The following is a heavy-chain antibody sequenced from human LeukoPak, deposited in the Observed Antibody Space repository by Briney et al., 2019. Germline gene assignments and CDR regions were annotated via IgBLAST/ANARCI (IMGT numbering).Heavy chain of an antibody. Sequence: GGSLRLSCAASGFTFSNYNMNWVRQAPGKGLEWVSSISTSSSYIYYADSVKGRFTISRDNAKNSLYLQMNSLRAEDTAVYYCTIGLHYYYGSGSYYSDDYWGQGTLVTVSS. D-gene: IGHD3-10*01. J-gene: IGHJ4*02. CDR3: TIGLHYYYGSGSYYSDDY. CDR2: ISTSSSYI. CDR1: GFTFSNYN. V-gene: IGHV3-21*01.